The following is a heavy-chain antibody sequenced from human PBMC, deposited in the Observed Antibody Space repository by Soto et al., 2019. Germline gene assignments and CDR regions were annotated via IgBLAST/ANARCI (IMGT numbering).Heavy chain of an antibody. D-gene: IGHD3-10*01. CDR2: ISWNSGSI. J-gene: IGHJ4*02. V-gene: IGHV3-9*01. CDR1: GFTFDDYA. Sequence: EVQLVESGGGLVQPGRSLRLSCAASGFTFDDYAMHWVRQAPGKGLEWVSGISWNSGSIGYADSVKGRFTISRDNANNSLYLRMNSLRAEDTALYFCAKERGRVLSFYFDYWGQGTLVTVSS. CDR3: AKERGRVLSFYFDY.